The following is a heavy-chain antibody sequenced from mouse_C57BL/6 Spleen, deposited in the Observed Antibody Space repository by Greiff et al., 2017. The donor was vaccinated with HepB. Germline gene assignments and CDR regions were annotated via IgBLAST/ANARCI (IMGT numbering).Heavy chain of an antibody. CDR2: IDPSDSYT. V-gene: IGHV1-50*01. CDR1: GYTFTSYW. D-gene: IGHD2-1*01. CDR3: ARPYGNYRFDY. J-gene: IGHJ2*01. Sequence: QVQLQQPGAELVKPGASVKLSCKASGYTFTSYWMQWVKQRPGQGLEWIGEIDPSDSYTNYNQKFKGKATLTVDTSSSTAYMQLSSLTSEDSAVYYCARPYGNYRFDYWGQGTTLTVSS.